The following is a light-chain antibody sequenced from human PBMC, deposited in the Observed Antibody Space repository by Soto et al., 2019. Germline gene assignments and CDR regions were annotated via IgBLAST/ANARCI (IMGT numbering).Light chain of an antibody. CDR1: QSISTN. CDR2: GAY. Sequence: QMTQSPSSLSSSVGERVTITCRASQSISTNLNWYQQKPGKAPKLLISGAYALQGGVSSRFSGSGSGTGITLAIISLQPEDSATYYCQQSHTTLFTFGPGTTVDLK. CDR3: QQSHTTLFT. V-gene: IGKV1-39*01. J-gene: IGKJ3*01.